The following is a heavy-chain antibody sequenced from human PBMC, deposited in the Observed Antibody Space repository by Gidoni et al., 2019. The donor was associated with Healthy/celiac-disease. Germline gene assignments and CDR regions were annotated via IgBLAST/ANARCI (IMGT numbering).Heavy chain of an antibody. V-gene: IGHV3-66*01. CDR3: AREGQRYDFWSGYSPEWYFDL. CDR1: GFTVSSNY. J-gene: IGHJ2*01. Sequence: EVQLVESGGGLVQPGGSLRLSCAASGFTVSSNYMSWVRQAPGKGLEWVSVIYSGGSTYYADSVKGRFTISRDNSKNTLYLQMNSLRAEDTAVYYCAREGQRYDFWSGYSPEWYFDLWGRGTLVTVSS. CDR2: IYSGGST. D-gene: IGHD3-3*01.